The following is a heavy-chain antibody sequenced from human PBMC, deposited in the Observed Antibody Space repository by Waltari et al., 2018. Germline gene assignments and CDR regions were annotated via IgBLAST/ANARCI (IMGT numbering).Heavy chain of an antibody. J-gene: IGHJ6*02. CDR3: AKCDTSGYYHVLD. Sequence: EVVLLESGGGSVQPGGSLRLSCAGSVFNFKTYGIAWVRQSQGKGLEWVSSISGNGDSTYYADSVKGRFTISRDNSKTTLFLQMNGLRAEDAASYFCAKCDTSGYYHVLDWGQGTAVTVSS. D-gene: IGHD3-22*01. CDR2: ISGNGDST. CDR1: VFNFKTYG. V-gene: IGHV3-23*01.